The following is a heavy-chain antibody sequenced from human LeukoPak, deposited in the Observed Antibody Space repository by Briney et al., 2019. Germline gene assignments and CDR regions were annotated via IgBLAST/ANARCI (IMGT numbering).Heavy chain of an antibody. CDR2: INHSGST. V-gene: IGHV4-34*01. CDR3: ARSGWDY. Sequence: KPSETLSLTCAVYGGSFSGYYWSWIRQPPGKGLEWIGEINHSGSTNYNPSLKSRVTISVDTSKNQFSLKLSSVTAADTAVYYCARSGWDYWGQGTLVTASS. CDR1: GGSFSGYY. J-gene: IGHJ4*02.